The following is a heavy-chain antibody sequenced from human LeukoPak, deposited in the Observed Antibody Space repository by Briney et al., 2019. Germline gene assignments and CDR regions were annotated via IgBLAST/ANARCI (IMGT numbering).Heavy chain of an antibody. CDR3: ARGPVGATHPIPFDY. D-gene: IGHD1-26*01. CDR1: GYTFTGYY. J-gene: IGHJ4*02. V-gene: IGHV1-8*03. CDR2: INPNSGNT. Sequence: ASVKVSCKASGYTFTGYYMHWVRQAPGQGLEWMGRINPNSGNTGYAQKFQGRVTITADESTSTAYMELSSLRSEDTAVYYCARGPVGATHPIPFDYWGQGTLVTVSS.